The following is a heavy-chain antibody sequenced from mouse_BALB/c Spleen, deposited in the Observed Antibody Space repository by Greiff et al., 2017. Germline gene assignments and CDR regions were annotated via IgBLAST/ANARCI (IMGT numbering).Heavy chain of an antibody. CDR1: DYEFPSHD. CDR2: INSDGGST. Sequence: EVKLQESGGGLVQPGESLKLSCESTDYEFPSHDMSWVRKTPEKRLELVAAINSDGGSTYYPDTMERRFTISRDNTKKTPYLQLSRLTSEDTALYYGARHDTTATGYDAMDYWGQGTAVTVSS. D-gene: IGHD1-2*01. CDR3: ARHDTTATGYDAMDY. V-gene: IGHV5-2*01. J-gene: IGHJ4*01.